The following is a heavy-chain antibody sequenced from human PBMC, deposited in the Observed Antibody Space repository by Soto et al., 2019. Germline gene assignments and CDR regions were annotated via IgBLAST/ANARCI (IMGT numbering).Heavy chain of an antibody. V-gene: IGHV6-1*01. D-gene: IGHD5-18*01. Sequence: SQTLSLTCAISGDSVSSNSAAWNWIRQSPSRGLEWLGRTYHRSKWYNDYAVSVKSPITINPATSKNQFSLQLNSVTPEDTAVYYCAIDQVSDGYNWFDPWGQGTLVTVSS. J-gene: IGHJ5*02. CDR2: TYHRSKWYN. CDR1: GDSVSSNSAA. CDR3: AIDQVSDGYNWFDP.